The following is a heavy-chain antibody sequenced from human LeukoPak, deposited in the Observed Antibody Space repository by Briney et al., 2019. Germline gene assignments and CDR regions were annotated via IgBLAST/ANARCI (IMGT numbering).Heavy chain of an antibody. J-gene: IGHJ4*02. Sequence: PSETLSLTCTISGDCIGRINYYWGWIRQPPGKGLEWIVSMSYSGHTYYNPSLKSRVTTSIDTSKNQLSLKLSSVTAADTAVYYCARSGQWLVRGKYYFDYWGQGTLVTVSS. CDR3: ARSGQWLVRGKYYFDY. CDR2: MSYSGHT. V-gene: IGHV4-39*07. CDR1: GDCIGRINYY. D-gene: IGHD6-19*01.